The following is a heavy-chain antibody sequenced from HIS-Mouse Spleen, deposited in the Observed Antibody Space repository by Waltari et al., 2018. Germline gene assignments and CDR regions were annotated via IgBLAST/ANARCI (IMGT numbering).Heavy chain of an antibody. CDR3: AREIPYSSSWYDWYFDL. CDR1: GGPISRRIYY. Sequence: QLQLQDSGPGLVKPSETLSLTCNLPGGPISRRIYYWVRTRQPPGKGLEWIGSIHYSGSTYYNPSLKSRVTISVDTSKNQFSLKLSSVTAADTAVYYCAREIPYSSSWYDWYFDLWGRGTLVTVSS. CDR2: IHYSGST. J-gene: IGHJ2*01. V-gene: IGHV4-39*07. D-gene: IGHD6-13*01.